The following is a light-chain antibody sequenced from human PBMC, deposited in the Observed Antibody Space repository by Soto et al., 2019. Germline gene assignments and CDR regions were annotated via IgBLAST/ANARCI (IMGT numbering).Light chain of an antibody. J-gene: IGKJ4*01. V-gene: IGKV3-20*01. CDR1: QSVSSNY. CDR2: GAC. Sequence: EIVLTQSPGTLSLSPGERATLSCRASQSVSSNYLAWYQQKPGQAPRLLIYGACSRATGMPDRFSGSGSGTDFTLTISRLDPEDFAVYYCRQYGRSLGFAVGGGTKVDIK. CDR3: RQYGRSLGFA.